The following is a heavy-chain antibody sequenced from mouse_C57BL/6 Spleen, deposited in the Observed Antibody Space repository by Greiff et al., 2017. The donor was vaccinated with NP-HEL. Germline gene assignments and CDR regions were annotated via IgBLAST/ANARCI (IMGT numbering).Heavy chain of an antibody. CDR3: ARGTAQVPAY. Sequence: QVQLQQPGAELVRPGSSVTLSCKASGYTFTSYWMHWVKQRPIQGLEWIGNIDPSDSETHYNQKFKDKATLTVDKSSSTAYMQLSSLTSEDSAVYCCARGTAQVPAYWGQGTLVTVSA. J-gene: IGHJ3*01. D-gene: IGHD3-2*02. CDR2: IDPSDSET. CDR1: GYTFTSYW. V-gene: IGHV1-52*01.